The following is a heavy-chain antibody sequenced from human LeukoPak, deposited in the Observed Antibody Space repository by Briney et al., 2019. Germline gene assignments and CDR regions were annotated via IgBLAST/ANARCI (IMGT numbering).Heavy chain of an antibody. CDR3: AKSLFGGYSGYAFDI. V-gene: IGHV3-23*01. CDR1: GFTFSSYA. Sequence: GGSLRLSCAASGFTFSSYAMSWVRQAPGKGLEWVSAISGSGGSTYYADSVKGRFTISRDNSKNTLYLQMNSLRAKDTAVYYCAKSLFGGYSGYAFDIWGQGTMVTVSS. J-gene: IGHJ3*02. CDR2: ISGSGGST. D-gene: IGHD5-12*01.